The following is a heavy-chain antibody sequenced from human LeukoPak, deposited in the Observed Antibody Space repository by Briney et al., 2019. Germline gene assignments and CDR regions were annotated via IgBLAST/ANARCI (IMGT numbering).Heavy chain of an antibody. CDR2: MCGSGGST. CDR3: AKGTWFGDPNWFDP. J-gene: IGHJ5*02. Sequence: GGSLRLSCAASGFTFSSYAMSWVRQAPGKGLEWLSAMCGSGGSTYYAAPVKGQFTISRNNSKNSAYLQMNSLRAEATAVYYGAKGTWFGDPNWFDPWGQGTLVTVSS. V-gene: IGHV3-23*01. D-gene: IGHD3-10*01. CDR1: GFTFSSYA.